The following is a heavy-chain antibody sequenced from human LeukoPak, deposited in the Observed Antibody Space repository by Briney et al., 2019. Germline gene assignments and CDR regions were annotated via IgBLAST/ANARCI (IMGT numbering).Heavy chain of an antibody. V-gene: IGHV3-23*01. D-gene: IGHD6-19*01. CDR3: AKDLRYSSGKGFDY. CDR2: ISGSGGST. Sequence: GGSLRLSCAASGFTFRSYAMSWVRQAPGKGLEWVSAISGSGGSTYYADSVKGRFTISRDNSKNTLYLQMNSLRAEDTAEYYCAKDLRYSSGKGFDYWGQGTLVTVSS. J-gene: IGHJ4*02. CDR1: GFTFRSYA.